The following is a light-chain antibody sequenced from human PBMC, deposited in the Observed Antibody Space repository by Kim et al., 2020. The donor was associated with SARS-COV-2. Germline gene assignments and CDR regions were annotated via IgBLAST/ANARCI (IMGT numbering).Light chain of an antibody. CDR2: QDS. CDR1: KLGDKY. V-gene: IGLV3-1*01. J-gene: IGLJ2*01. Sequence: SYELTQPPSVSVSPGQTASITCSGDKLGDKYACWYQQKPGQSPVLVIYQDSKRPSGIPERFSGSNSGNTATLTSSVTQAMDEADYYCQAWDSSTVVFGGGTQLTVL. CDR3: QAWDSSTVV.